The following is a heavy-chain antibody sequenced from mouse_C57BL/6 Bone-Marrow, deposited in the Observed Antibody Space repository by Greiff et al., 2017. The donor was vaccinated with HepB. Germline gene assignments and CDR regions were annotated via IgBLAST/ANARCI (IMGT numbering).Heavy chain of an antibody. Sequence: QVHVKQSGAELARPGASVKLSCKASGYTFTSYGISWVKQRTGQGLEWIGEIYPRSGNTYYNEKFKGKATLTADKSSSTAYMELRSLTSEDSAVYFCARDRSKAYWGQGTTLTVSS. V-gene: IGHV1-81*01. D-gene: IGHD2-5*01. CDR3: ARDRSKAY. CDR2: IYPRSGNT. J-gene: IGHJ2*01. CDR1: GYTFTSYG.